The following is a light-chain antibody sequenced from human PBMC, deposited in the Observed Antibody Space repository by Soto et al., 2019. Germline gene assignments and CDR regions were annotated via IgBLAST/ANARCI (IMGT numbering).Light chain of an antibody. CDR3: QVWDSSSDHVYV. CDR1: NIGSKS. CDR2: DDS. Sequence: SYELTQPPSVSVAPGQTARITSGGNNIGSKSVHWYQQKPGQAPVLVVYDDSDRPSGIPERFSGSNSGNTATLTISRVEAGDEADYYCQVWDSSSDHVYVFGTGTKLTVL. V-gene: IGLV3-21*02. J-gene: IGLJ1*01.